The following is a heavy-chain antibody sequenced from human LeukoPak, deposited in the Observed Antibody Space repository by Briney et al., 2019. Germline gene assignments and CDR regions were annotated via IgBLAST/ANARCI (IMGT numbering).Heavy chain of an antibody. J-gene: IGHJ4*02. V-gene: IGHV4-4*07. CDR2: IYTSGSA. Sequence: SETLSLTCTVSDGSISGYYWSWIRQPAGKRLEWIGRIYTSGSATYNPSLKSRVTISVDKSKNQFSLKVSSVTAADTAVYYCARGDKWYDRYWFDYWGQGTLVTVSS. CDR3: ARGDKWYDRYWFDY. D-gene: IGHD1-1*01. CDR1: DGSISGYY.